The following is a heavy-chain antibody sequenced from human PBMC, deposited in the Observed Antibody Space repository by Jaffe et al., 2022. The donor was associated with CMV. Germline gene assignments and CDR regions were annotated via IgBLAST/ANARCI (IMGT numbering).Heavy chain of an antibody. J-gene: IGHJ6*02. D-gene: IGHD3-22*01. V-gene: IGHV3-33*01. CDR3: ARDRDSSGYYLSYYYYYGMDV. Sequence: QVQLVESGGGVVQPGRSLRLSCAASGFTFSSYGMHWVRQAPGKGLEWVAVIWYDGSNKYYADSVKGRFTISRDNSKNTLYLQMNSLRAEDTAVYYCARDRDSSGYYLSYYYYYGMDVWGQGTTVTVSS. CDR1: GFTFSSYG. CDR2: IWYDGSNK.